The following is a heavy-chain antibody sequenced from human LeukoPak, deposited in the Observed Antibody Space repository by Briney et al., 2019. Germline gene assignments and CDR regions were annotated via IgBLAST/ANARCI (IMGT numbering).Heavy chain of an antibody. CDR3: ARLMSSRFYYYYMDV. J-gene: IGHJ6*03. Sequence: GESLKISCKGSGCSFTSYWIGWVRQMPGKGLEWMGIIYPGDPDTRYSPSFQGQVTISADKSISTAYLQWSSLKASDTAMYYCARLMSSRFYYYYMDVWGKGTTVTVSS. D-gene: IGHD6-13*01. CDR1: GCSFTSYW. V-gene: IGHV5-51*01. CDR2: IYPGDPDT.